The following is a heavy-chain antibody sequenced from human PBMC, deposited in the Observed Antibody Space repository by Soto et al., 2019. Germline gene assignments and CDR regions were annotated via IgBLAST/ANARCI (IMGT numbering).Heavy chain of an antibody. CDR2: IWYDGSNK. D-gene: IGHD2-15*01. J-gene: IGHJ3*02. V-gene: IGHV3-33*01. Sequence: GGSLRLSCAASGFTFSSYGMHWVRQAPGKGLEWVAVIWYDGSNKYYADSVKGRFTISRDNSKNTLYLQMNSLRAEDTAVYYCARDGGDCSGGSCYLGAFDIWGQGTMVTVSS. CDR3: ARDGGDCSGGSCYLGAFDI. CDR1: GFTFSSYG.